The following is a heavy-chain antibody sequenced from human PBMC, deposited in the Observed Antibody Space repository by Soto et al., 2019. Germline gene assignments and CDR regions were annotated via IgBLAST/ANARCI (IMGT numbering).Heavy chain of an antibody. CDR1: GFTFSSYG. CDR2: ISYDGSNK. CDR3: AKDQSYYDSSGYYHPDAFDI. Sequence: SLRLSCAASGFTFSSYGMHWVRQAPGKGLEWVAVISYDGSNKYYADSVKGRFTISRDNSKNTLYLQMNSLRAEDTAVYYCAKDQSYYDSSGYYHPDAFDIWGQGTMVTVSS. V-gene: IGHV3-30*18. J-gene: IGHJ3*02. D-gene: IGHD3-22*01.